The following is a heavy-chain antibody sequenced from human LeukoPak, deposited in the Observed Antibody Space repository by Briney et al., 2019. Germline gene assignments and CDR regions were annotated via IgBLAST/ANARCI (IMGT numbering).Heavy chain of an antibody. CDR2: ISAYNGNT. V-gene: IGHV1-18*01. CDR3: ARVRRGIAAADNNWFDP. J-gene: IGHJ5*02. CDR1: GYTFTSYG. Sequence: RASVKVSCKASGYTFTSYGISWVRQAPGQGLEWMGWISAYNGNTNYAQKLQGRVTMTTDTSTSTAYMELRSLRSDDTAVYYCARVRRGIAAADNNWFDPWGQGTLVTVSS. D-gene: IGHD6-13*01.